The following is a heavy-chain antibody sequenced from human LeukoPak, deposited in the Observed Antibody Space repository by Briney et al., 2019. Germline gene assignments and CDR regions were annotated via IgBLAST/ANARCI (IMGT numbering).Heavy chain of an antibody. D-gene: IGHD6-6*01. CDR3: ARDRGPYIAARLYYYYYYMDV. J-gene: IGHJ6*03. CDR1: GFTFSSYW. CDR2: IKQDGSEK. Sequence: GGSLRLSCAASGFTFSSYWMSWVRQAPGKGLEWVANIKQDGSEKYYVDSVKGRFTISRDNAKNSLYLQMNSLRAEDTAVYYCARDRGPYIAARLYYYYYYMDVWGKGTAVTVSS. V-gene: IGHV3-7*01.